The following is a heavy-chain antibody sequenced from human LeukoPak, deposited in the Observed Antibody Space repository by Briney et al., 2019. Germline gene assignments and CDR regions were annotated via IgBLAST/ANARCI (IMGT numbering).Heavy chain of an antibody. CDR1: GGSISSGDYS. Sequence: PSQTLSLTCTVSGGSISSGDYSWSWIRQPPGKGLEWIGYIYYSGSTYYNPSLKSRVTISVDTSKNQFSLKLSSVTAADTAVYYCARRSGDFWSNYYHFDYWGQGILVTVSS. D-gene: IGHD3-3*01. CDR2: IYYSGST. V-gene: IGHV4-30-4*01. CDR3: ARRSGDFWSNYYHFDY. J-gene: IGHJ4*02.